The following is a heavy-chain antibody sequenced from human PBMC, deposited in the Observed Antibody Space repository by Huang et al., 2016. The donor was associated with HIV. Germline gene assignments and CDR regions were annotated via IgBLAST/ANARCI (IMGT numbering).Heavy chain of an antibody. CDR3: ARDPRIQSWLNFFDY. CDR1: GFSISSYW. Sequence: EVQLVESGGGLVQPGGSLRLSCAASGFSISSYWMHWVRQAPGKGRVWVERMNSDGSSTSDADSVKGRFTTSRDNAKNTLYLQMNSLRAEDTAVYYCARDPRIQSWLNFFDYWGQGTLVSVSS. J-gene: IGHJ4*02. V-gene: IGHV3-74*01. CDR2: MNSDGSST. D-gene: IGHD3-22*01.